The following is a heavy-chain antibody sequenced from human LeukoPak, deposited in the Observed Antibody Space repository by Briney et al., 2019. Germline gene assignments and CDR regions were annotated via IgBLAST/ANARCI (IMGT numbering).Heavy chain of an antibody. V-gene: IGHV3-30*04. D-gene: IGHD4-17*01. Sequence: GGSLRLSCEASGFTFATYAMQWVRQAPGKGLDWVAVISSDGSKMYYADSVKGRFTISSDNSKNTLYLQMNSLRAEDTAVYYCARAPTVTTPKTFGYWGQGTLVTVSS. CDR3: ARAPTVTTPKTFGY. CDR2: ISSDGSKM. CDR1: GFTFATYA. J-gene: IGHJ4*02.